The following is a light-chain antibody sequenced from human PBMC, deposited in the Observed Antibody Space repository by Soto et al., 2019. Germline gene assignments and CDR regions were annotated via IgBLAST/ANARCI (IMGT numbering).Light chain of an antibody. J-gene: IGKJ2*01. CDR3: QESHST. Sequence: DAQMTQSPSSLSASVGDSVTITCRASQSIGTYLDWYQHKPGKAPELLIYAASSLQSGVPSRFSGSGSGTDFTLTISSLQPEDFATYYCQESHSTFGQGTKLEIK. CDR2: AAS. CDR1: QSIGTY. V-gene: IGKV1-39*01.